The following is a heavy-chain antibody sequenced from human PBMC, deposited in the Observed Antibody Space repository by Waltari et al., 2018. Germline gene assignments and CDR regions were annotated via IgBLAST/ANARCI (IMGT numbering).Heavy chain of an antibody. J-gene: IGHJ4*02. CDR1: GFTVSSNY. CDR3: ARARGYSYGYGVDY. Sequence: EVQLVESGGGLIQPGGSLRLSCAASGFTVSSNYMSWVRQAPGKGLEWVSVIYSGGSTYYADSVKGRFTISRDNSKNTLYLQMSSLRSEDTAVYYCARARGYSYGYGVDYWGQGTLVTVSS. CDR2: IYSGGST. V-gene: IGHV3-53*01. D-gene: IGHD5-18*01.